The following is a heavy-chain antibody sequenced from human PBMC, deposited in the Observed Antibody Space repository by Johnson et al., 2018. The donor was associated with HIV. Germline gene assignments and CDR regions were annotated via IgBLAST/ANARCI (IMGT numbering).Heavy chain of an antibody. CDR2: VSSNGGKT. Sequence: EMQLVESGGGLVQPGGSLRLSCADSGFTFSTYAMHWVRQAPGKGLEYVSGVSSNGGKTYYANSVKGRFTISRDNSKNTLYLQMNSLRAEDTAVYFCARAASQQQLKVPFDIWGQGTMVTVSS. CDR1: GFTFSTYA. CDR3: ARAASQQQLKVPFDI. V-gene: IGHV3-64*01. D-gene: IGHD6-13*01. J-gene: IGHJ3*02.